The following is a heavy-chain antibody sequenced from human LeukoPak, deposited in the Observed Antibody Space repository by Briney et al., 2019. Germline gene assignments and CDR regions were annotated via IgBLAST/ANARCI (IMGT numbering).Heavy chain of an antibody. Sequence: ASVKVSCKASGYTFTSYGISWVRQAPGQGLEWMGWISAYDGNTNSAQKFQGRVTMTTDTSSSTAYMELRSLTSDDTAVYYCARDGYGSGKGYFDYWGQGTLVTVSS. D-gene: IGHD3-10*01. J-gene: IGHJ4*02. CDR2: ISAYDGNT. CDR3: ARDGYGSGKGYFDY. CDR1: GYTFTSYG. V-gene: IGHV1-18*01.